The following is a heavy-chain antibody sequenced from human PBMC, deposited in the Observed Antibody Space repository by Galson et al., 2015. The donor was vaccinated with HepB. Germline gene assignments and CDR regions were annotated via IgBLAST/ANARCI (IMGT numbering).Heavy chain of an antibody. CDR3: ARVGPGYSSSWIDY. CDR2: ISSSSSYI. Sequence: SLRLSCAASGFTFSSYSMNWVRQAQGKGLEWVSSISSSSSYIYYADSVKGRFTISRDNAKNSLYLQMNSLRAEDTAVYYCARVGPGYSSSWIDYWGQGTLVTVSS. D-gene: IGHD6-13*01. CDR1: GFTFSSYS. V-gene: IGHV3-21*01. J-gene: IGHJ4*02.